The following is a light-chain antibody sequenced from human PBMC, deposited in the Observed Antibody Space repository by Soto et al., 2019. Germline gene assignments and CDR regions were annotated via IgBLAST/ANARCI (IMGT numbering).Light chain of an antibody. J-gene: IGKJ4*01. CDR3: QQYNNWPLT. Sequence: EIVMTQSPATLSVSPGERATLSCRASQSVSSNLTWYQQKAGQASRLLIYGASTRATGIPARFSGSGSGTEFNLTISSLQSEDFAVHYCQQYNNWPLTFGGGTKVVIK. CDR1: QSVSSN. V-gene: IGKV3-15*01. CDR2: GAS.